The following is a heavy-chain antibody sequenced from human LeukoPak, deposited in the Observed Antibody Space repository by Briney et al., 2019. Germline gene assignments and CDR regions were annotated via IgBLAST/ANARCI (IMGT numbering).Heavy chain of an antibody. Sequence: SETLSLTCAVSGYSICSGYFWGWIRQPPGKGLEWIGRIYHSGTTSYNPSLKSRVTISVDTSTNQFSLKLSSVTAADTAVYYCARAREPLLYTYYFDYWGQGTLVTVSS. CDR1: GYSICSGYF. J-gene: IGHJ4*02. V-gene: IGHV4-38-2*01. D-gene: IGHD2-2*02. CDR3: ARAREPLLYTYYFDY. CDR2: IYHSGTT.